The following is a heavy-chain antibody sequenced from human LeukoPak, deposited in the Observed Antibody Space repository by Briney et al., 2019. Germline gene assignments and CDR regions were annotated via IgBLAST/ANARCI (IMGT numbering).Heavy chain of an antibody. CDR3: ARAQTGVNYDFWTGPLYYYYYGMDV. V-gene: IGHV3-53*01. D-gene: IGHD3-3*01. CDR1: GFTVSSNY. J-gene: IGHJ6*02. CDR2: IYSGGST. Sequence: GGSLRLSCAASGFTVSSNYMSWVRQAPGKGLEWVSVIYSGGSTYDADSVKGRFTISRDNSKNTLYLQMNSLRAEDTAVYYRARAQTGVNYDFWTGPLYYYYYGMDVWGQGTTVTVSS.